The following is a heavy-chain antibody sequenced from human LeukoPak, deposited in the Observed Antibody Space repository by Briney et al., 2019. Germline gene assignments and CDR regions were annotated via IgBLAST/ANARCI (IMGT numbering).Heavy chain of an antibody. V-gene: IGHV3-9*01. CDR3: AKPNQWELLGGYYFDY. Sequence: GGSLRLSCAASGFTFDDYAMHWVRQAPGKGLEWVSGISWNSGSIGYADSVKGRFTISRDNAKNSLYLQMNSLRAEDTALYYCAKPNQWELLGGYYFDYWGQGTLVTVSS. CDR2: ISWNSGSI. D-gene: IGHD1-26*01. J-gene: IGHJ4*02. CDR1: GFTFDDYA.